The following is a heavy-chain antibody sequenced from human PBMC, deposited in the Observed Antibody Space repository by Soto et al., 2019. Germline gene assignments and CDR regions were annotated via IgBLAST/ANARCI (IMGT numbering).Heavy chain of an antibody. CDR1: GGSISSSSYY. D-gene: IGHD3-22*01. CDR3: ARQNSDSSGYYVLDY. Sequence: SETLSLTCTVSGGSISSSSYYWGWIRQPPGKGLEWIGTISYSGNTYYNPSLKSRVTISVGTSKTQFALRLSSVTAADTAVYYCARQNSDSSGYYVLDYWGQGTLVTVSS. J-gene: IGHJ4*02. V-gene: IGHV4-39*01. CDR2: ISYSGNT.